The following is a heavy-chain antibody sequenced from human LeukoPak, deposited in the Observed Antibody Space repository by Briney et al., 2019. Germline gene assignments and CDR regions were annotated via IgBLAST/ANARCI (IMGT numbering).Heavy chain of an antibody. D-gene: IGHD3-22*01. J-gene: IGHJ4*02. CDR2: LYTSGST. V-gene: IGHV4-4*07. Sequence: PSETLSLTCTVSGGSISSYYWGWIRQPAGKGLEWIGRLYTSGSTNYNPSLKSRVTMSVDTSKNQFSLKLTSVTAADTAAYYCARGGSSGYYYGWGQGTLVTVSS. CDR3: ARGGSSGYYYG. CDR1: GGSISSYY.